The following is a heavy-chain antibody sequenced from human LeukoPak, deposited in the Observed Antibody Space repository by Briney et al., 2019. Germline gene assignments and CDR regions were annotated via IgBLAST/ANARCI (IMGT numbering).Heavy chain of an antibody. CDR3: ARGGGRYYDFWSGYSAIPFDY. CDR1: GYTFTGYY. Sequence: PLASVTVSCKASGYTFTGYYMHWVRQAPGQGLEWMGWINPNSGGTNYAQKFQGRVTMTRDTSISTAYMELSRLRSDDTAVYYCARGGGRYYDFWSGYSAIPFDYWGQGTLVTVSS. V-gene: IGHV1-2*02. CDR2: INPNSGGT. D-gene: IGHD3-3*01. J-gene: IGHJ4*02.